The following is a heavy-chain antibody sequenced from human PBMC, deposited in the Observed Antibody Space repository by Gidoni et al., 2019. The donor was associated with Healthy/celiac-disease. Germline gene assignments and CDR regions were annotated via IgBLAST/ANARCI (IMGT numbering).Heavy chain of an antibody. CDR1: GYSFTSYW. V-gene: IGHV5-10-1*03. CDR3: ARQGSKLKPGVAATTALDY. CDR2: IDPSDSYT. J-gene: IGHJ4*02. Sequence: EVQLVQSGAEVKKPGESLRISCKGSGYSFTSYWISWVRQMPGKGLEWMGRIDPSDSYTNYSPSFQGHVTISADKSISTAYLQWSSLKASDTAMYYCARQGSKLKPGVAATTALDYWGQGTLVTVSS. D-gene: IGHD2-15*01.